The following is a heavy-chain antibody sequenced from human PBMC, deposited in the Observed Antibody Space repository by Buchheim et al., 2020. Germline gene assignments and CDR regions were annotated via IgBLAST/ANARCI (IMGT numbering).Heavy chain of an antibody. D-gene: IGHD3-10*01. J-gene: IGHJ4*02. CDR2: INHSGST. CDR3: ARGRFVDY. CDR1: GGSISSDDYY. Sequence: QVQLQESGPGLVKPSQTLSLTCPVSGGSISSDDYYGSWIRQPPGKGLEWIGEINHSGSTNYNPSLKSRVTISVDTSKNQFSLKLSSVTAADTAVYYCARGRFVDYWGQGTL. V-gene: IGHV4-30-4*08.